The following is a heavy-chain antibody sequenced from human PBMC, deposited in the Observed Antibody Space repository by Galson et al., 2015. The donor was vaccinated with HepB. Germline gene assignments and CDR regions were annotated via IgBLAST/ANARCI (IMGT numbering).Heavy chain of an antibody. D-gene: IGHD2-21*02. V-gene: IGHV3-48*03. CDR2: ISSSGSTI. CDR1: GFTFSSYE. Sequence: SLRLSCAASGFTFSSYEMNWVRQAPGKGLEWVSYISSSGSTIYYADSVMGRFTISRDNARNSLYLQMNSLRAEDTAVYYCATAYCGGDCYSGFFWGQGTLVTVSS. J-gene: IGHJ4*02. CDR3: ATAYCGGDCYSGFF.